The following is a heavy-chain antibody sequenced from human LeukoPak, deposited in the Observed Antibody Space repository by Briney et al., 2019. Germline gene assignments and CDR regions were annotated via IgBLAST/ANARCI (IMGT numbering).Heavy chain of an antibody. J-gene: IGHJ4*02. CDR3: ARGPQMATMNNYFDY. Sequence: SQTLSLTCAISGDSVSSNSAAWNWIRQSPSRGLEWLGRTYYRSKWYNDYAVSVESRITINPDTSKNQFSLQLNSVTPEDTAVYYCARGPQMATMNNYFDYWGQGTLVTVSS. CDR1: GDSVSSNSAA. V-gene: IGHV6-1*01. CDR2: TYYRSKWYN. D-gene: IGHD5-24*01.